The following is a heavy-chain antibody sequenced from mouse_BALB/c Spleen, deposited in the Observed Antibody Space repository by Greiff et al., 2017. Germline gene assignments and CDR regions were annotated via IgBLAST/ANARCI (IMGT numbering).Heavy chain of an antibody. V-gene: IGHV14-4*02. Sequence: VQLKESGAELVRSGASVKLSCTASGFNIKDYYMHWVKQRPEQGLEWIGWIDPENGDTEYAPKFQGKATMTADTSSNTAYLQLSSLTSEDTAVYYCNSGNSYAMDYWGQGTSVTVSS. D-gene: IGHD2-1*01. CDR1: GFNIKDYY. J-gene: IGHJ4*01. CDR2: IDPENGDT. CDR3: NSGNSYAMDY.